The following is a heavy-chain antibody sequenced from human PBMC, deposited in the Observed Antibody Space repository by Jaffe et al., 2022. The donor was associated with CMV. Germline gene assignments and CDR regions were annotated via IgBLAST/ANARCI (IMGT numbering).Heavy chain of an antibody. V-gene: IGHV3-23*01. Sequence: EVQLLESGGGLVQPGGSLRLSCAASGFTFSSYAMSWVRQAPGKGLEWVSAISGSGGSTYYADSVKGRFTISRDNSKNTLYLQMNSLRAEDTAVYYCAKRMTYYYDSSGYKTDAFDIWGQGTMVTVSS. CDR2: ISGSGGST. CDR1: GFTFSSYA. J-gene: IGHJ3*02. D-gene: IGHD3-22*01. CDR3: AKRMTYYYDSSGYKTDAFDI.